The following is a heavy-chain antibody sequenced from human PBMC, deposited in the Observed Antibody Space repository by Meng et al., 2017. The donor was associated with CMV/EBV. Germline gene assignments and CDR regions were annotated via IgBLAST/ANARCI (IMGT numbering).Heavy chain of an antibody. V-gene: IGHV1-69*05. J-gene: IGHJ5*02. D-gene: IGHD4-11*01. CDR2: LIPIFGTA. CDR1: GGSFRGNA. CDR3: ESAWNTVTTWWFDP. Sequence: SGGSFRGNAVGWVRQAPGQGLEWMGGLIPIFGTANYAQKFQGKVTIATDKSTSTAYMELSSLGSEDTAVYYCESAWNTVTTWWFDPWGQGTLVTVSS.